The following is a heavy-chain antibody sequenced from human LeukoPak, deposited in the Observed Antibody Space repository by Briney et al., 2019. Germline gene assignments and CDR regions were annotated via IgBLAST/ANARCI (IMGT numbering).Heavy chain of an antibody. J-gene: IGHJ4*02. CDR3: ARGRDIVLAGLSVLHDY. CDR1: GHTFTGYY. D-gene: IGHD2-8*02. Sequence: ASVKVSCKASGHTFTGYYLHWVRQAPGQGLEWMGWINPNSGGTKYAQKFQGRVAMTRDTSISTAYMELSRLTSDDTAVYYCARGRDIVLAGLSVLHDYWGQGTLVTVSS. CDR2: INPNSGGT. V-gene: IGHV1-2*02.